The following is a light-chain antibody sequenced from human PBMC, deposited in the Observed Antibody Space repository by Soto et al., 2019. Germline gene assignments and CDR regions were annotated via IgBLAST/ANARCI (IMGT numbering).Light chain of an antibody. Sequence: EIVMTQSPATLSVSPGERATLSCRASQSVSSNLAWYQQKPGQAPRLLIYGAPTRATGIPARFSGSGSGTEFTLTISSLQSEDFAVYYCQQYKNWPPITFGQGTRLEI. CDR1: QSVSSN. J-gene: IGKJ5*01. CDR3: QQYKNWPPIT. V-gene: IGKV3-15*01. CDR2: GAP.